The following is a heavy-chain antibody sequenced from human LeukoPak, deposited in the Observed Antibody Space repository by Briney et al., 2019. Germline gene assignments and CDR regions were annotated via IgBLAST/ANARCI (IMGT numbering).Heavy chain of an antibody. D-gene: IGHD3-16*01. V-gene: IGHV4-34*01. Sequence: SETLSLTCTVSGGSMRSYFWSWIRQPPGKGLEWIGEINHSGSTNYNPSLKSRVTISVDTSKNQFSLKLSSVTAADTAVYYCASAVWGGDVWGKGTTVTISS. CDR1: GGSMRSYF. J-gene: IGHJ6*04. CDR2: INHSGST. CDR3: ASAVWGGDV.